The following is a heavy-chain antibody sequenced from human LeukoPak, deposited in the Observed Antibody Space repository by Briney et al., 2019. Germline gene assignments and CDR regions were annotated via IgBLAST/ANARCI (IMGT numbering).Heavy chain of an antibody. CDR2: MNPNSGNT. CDR1: GYTFTSYD. Sequence: ASVKVSCKASGYTFTSYDINWVRQATGQGREWMGGMNPNSGNTGYAQKFQRRVTMTRNNSISTASMELNSLRSEDTAVYYCARTRRDGYHPEEFDYWGQGTLVTVFS. CDR3: ARTRRDGYHPEEFDY. J-gene: IGHJ4*02. V-gene: IGHV1-8*01. D-gene: IGHD5-24*01.